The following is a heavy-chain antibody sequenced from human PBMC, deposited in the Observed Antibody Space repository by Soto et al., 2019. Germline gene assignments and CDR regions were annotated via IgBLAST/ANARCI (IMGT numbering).Heavy chain of an antibody. Sequence: SETLSLTCAVSGYSISSGYYWGWIRQPPGKGREWIGSIYHSGSTYYNPSLKSRVTISVDTSKNQFSLKLSSVTAADTAVYYCARDGAGIAARPGWFDPWGQGTLVTVSS. CDR3: ARDGAGIAARPGWFDP. D-gene: IGHD6-6*01. J-gene: IGHJ5*02. V-gene: IGHV4-38-2*02. CDR1: GYSISSGYY. CDR2: IYHSGST.